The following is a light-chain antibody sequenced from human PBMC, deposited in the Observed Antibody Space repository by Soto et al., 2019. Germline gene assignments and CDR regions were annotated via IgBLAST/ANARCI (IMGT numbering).Light chain of an antibody. CDR1: QTINTY. Sequence: DIEMTQSPSSLSASVGDRVTITCRASQTINTYLNWYQQKPGKAPNLLIYGASNLQSGVPSRFSGSGSGTDFTLTINSLQPADFATYFCQQSHGGPYTFGQGTKLEIK. J-gene: IGKJ2*01. V-gene: IGKV1-39*01. CDR3: QQSHGGPYT. CDR2: GAS.